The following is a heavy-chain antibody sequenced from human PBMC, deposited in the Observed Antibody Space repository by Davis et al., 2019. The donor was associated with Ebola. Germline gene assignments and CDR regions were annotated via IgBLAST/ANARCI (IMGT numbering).Heavy chain of an antibody. V-gene: IGHV4-59*12. CDR1: GGSISSYY. Sequence: SETLSLTCTVSGGSISSYYWSWIRQPPGKGLEWIGYIYYGGSTNYNPSLKSRVTISVDTSKNQFSLKLSSVTAADTAVYYCARGLGGDFDYWGQGTLVTVSS. CDR2: IYYGGST. J-gene: IGHJ4*02. CDR3: ARGLGGDFDY. D-gene: IGHD3-16*01.